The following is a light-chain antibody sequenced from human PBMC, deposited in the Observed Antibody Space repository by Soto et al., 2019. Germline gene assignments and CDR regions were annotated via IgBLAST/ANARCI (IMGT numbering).Light chain of an antibody. J-gene: IGKJ1*01. CDR1: QSVGSNY. V-gene: IGKV3-20*01. CDR2: TAS. Sequence: EIVLTQSPGTLSLSPGERATLSCRASQSVGSNYLAWYQQKPGQAPRLLIYTASGRAAGIPDRCSGSGSGTDFTLTISRVAPEDFAVYYWQQYGTSPWTFGQGTKVEIK. CDR3: QQYGTSPWT.